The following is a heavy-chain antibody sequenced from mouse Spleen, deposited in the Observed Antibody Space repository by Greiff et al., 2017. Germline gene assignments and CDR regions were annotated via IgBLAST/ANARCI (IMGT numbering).Heavy chain of an antibody. J-gene: IGHJ2*01. V-gene: IGHV5-4*01. D-gene: IGHD1-1*01. CDR2: ISDGGSYT. CDR3: ARGPTVVATDYFDY. CDR1: GFTFSSYA. Sequence: EVQLVESGGGLVKPGGSLKLSCAASGFTFSSYAMSWVRQTPEKRLEWVATISDGGSYTYYPDNVKGRFTISRDNAKNNLYLQMSHLKSEDTAMYYCARGPTVVATDYFDYWGQGTTLTVSS.